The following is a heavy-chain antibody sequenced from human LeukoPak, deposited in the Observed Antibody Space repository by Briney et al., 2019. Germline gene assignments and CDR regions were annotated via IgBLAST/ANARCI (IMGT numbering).Heavy chain of an antibody. CDR2: ISYSGST. CDR3: ARGYSYFDY. CDR1: GGSISSHY. V-gene: IGHV4-59*11. D-gene: IGHD5-24*01. J-gene: IGHJ4*02. Sequence: PSETLSLTCTVSGGSISSHYWIWIRQPPGKGLEWIGYISYSGSTNHNPSLKSRVTISVDTSKNQFSLKLSSVTAADTAVYYCARGYSYFDYWGQGTLVTVSS.